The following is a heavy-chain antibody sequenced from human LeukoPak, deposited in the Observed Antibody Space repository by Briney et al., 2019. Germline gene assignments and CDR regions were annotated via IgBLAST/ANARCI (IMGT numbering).Heavy chain of an antibody. CDR2: INPSGGST. D-gene: IGHD5-18*01. V-gene: IGHV1-46*01. J-gene: IGHJ4*02. CDR3: ASSGYSYGYHY. Sequence: GVSVTVSCKASGYTFTSYYMHWVRQAPGQGLEWMGIINPSGGSTSYAQKFQGRVTMTRDTSTSTVYMELSSLRSEDTAVYYCASSGYSYGYHYWGQGTLVTVSS. CDR1: GYTFTSYY.